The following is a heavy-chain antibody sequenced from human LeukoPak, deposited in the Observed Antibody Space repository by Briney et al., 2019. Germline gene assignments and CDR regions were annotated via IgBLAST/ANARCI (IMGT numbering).Heavy chain of an antibody. Sequence: GSLKLSCAASGFTFSGSAMHWVRQASGKGLEWVGRIRSKANSYATAYAASVKGRFTISKDNSMNTLYLQMNSLRVEDTAVYYCARVQVVTRSAYYLDYWGPGTLVTVSS. CDR3: ARVQVVTRSAYYLDY. CDR2: IRSKANSYAT. J-gene: IGHJ4*02. D-gene: IGHD2-15*01. CDR1: GFTFSGSA. V-gene: IGHV3-73*01.